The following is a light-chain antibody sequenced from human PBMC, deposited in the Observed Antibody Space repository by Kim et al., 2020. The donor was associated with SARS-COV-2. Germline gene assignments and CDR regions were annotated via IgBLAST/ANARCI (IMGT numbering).Light chain of an antibody. CDR3: KQYGQWPPWT. V-gene: IGKV3-15*01. CDR1: ETVAHK. J-gene: IGKJ1*01. CDR2: DAS. Sequence: SPGAPVTLSCRASETVAHKLAWYQQKPGQAPRLVIYDASTRATDIPARFSGTGSETDFTLTISSLQAEDFAVYYCKQYGQWPPWTFGQGTKVDIK.